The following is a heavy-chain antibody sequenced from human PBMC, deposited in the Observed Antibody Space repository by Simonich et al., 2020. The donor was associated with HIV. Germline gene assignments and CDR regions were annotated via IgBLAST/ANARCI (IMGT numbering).Heavy chain of an antibody. V-gene: IGHV4-34*01. Sequence: QVQLQQWGAGLLKPSETLSLTCAVYGGSFSGYYWSWIRPPPGKGLEWIGEINHSGSNNYNPSLKSRVTISVDTSKNQFSLKLSSVTAADTAVYYCARGFYQRLYYFDYWGQGTLVTVSS. D-gene: IGHD2-2*01. CDR2: INHSGSN. CDR3: ARGFYQRLYYFDY. J-gene: IGHJ4*02. CDR1: GGSFSGYY.